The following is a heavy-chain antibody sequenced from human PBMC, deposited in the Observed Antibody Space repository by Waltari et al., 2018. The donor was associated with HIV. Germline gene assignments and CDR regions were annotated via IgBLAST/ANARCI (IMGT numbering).Heavy chain of an antibody. Sequence: QMQMQESGPGLVKSSETLSLTCTVSGYSLRSGSYLAWIRQPPGKGLEWLGTIDHSGSIYHNPSLKSRLTISVDTSNNQFSLKLTSVTAADTAVYFCASLDTAVGYDAFDIWGQGTMVTVSS. CDR3: ASLDTAVGYDAFDI. V-gene: IGHV4-38-2*02. CDR1: GYSLRSGSY. D-gene: IGHD5-18*01. CDR2: IDHSGSI. J-gene: IGHJ3*02.